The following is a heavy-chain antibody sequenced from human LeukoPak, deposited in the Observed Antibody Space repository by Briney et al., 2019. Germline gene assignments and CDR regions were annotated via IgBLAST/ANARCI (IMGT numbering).Heavy chain of an antibody. CDR1: GFTFSNYD. CDR2: IGTAGDT. J-gene: IGHJ4*02. V-gene: IGHV3-13*01. Sequence: PGGSLRLSCAASGFTFSNYDMYWGRQVTGKGLEWVSAIGTAGDTYYPGSVKGRFTISRENAKNSLYLQMNSLRAGDTAVYYCARKSPSAQTDYWGQGTLVTVSS. CDR3: ARKSPSAQTDY. D-gene: IGHD6-19*01.